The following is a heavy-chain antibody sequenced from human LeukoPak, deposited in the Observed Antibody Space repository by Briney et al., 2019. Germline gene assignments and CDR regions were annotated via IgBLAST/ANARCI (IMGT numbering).Heavy chain of an antibody. V-gene: IGHV3-21*01. CDR2: ISSSSSYI. CDR1: GFTFSSYS. J-gene: IGHJ5*02. CDR3: ARDRVEYYYGSGTGADWFDP. D-gene: IGHD3-10*01. Sequence: AGGSLRLSCAASGFTFSSYSMNWVRQAPGKGLEWVSSISSSSSYIYYADSVKGRFTISRDNAKNSLYLQMNSLRAEDTAVYYCARDRVEYYYGSGTGADWFDPWGQGTLVTVSS.